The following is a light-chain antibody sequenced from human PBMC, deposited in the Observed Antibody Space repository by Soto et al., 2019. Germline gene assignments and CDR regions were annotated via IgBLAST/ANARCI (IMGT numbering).Light chain of an antibody. CDR2: EVS. Sequence: QSALTQPASVSGSPGQSITISCTGTSSDVGGYNYVSWYQQHPGKAPKLMIYEVSNRPSGVSNRFSGSKSGNTASLTISGLQAEDEADYYCSSYTSGSTRDFGTGTKLTVL. J-gene: IGLJ1*01. CDR1: SSDVGGYNY. V-gene: IGLV2-14*01. CDR3: SSYTSGSTRD.